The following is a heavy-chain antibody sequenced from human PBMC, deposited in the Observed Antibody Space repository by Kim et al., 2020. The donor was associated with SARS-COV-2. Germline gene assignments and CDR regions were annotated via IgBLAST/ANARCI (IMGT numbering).Heavy chain of an antibody. CDR2: IYPGDSDT. CDR1: GYSFTSYW. D-gene: IGHD2-15*01. J-gene: IGHJ4*02. CDR3: ARRLSCSGGSCYAPFFDY. V-gene: IGHV5-51*01. Sequence: GESLKISCKGSGYSFTSYWIGWVRQMPGKGLEWMGIIYPGDSDTRYSPSFQGQVTISADKSISTAYLQWSSLKASDTAMYYCARRLSCSGGSCYAPFFDYWGQGTLVTVSS.